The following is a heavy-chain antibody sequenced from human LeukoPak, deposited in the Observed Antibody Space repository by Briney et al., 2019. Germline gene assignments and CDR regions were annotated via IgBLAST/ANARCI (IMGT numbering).Heavy chain of an antibody. CDR3: AKAPVTTCRGAYCYPFDY. J-gene: IGHJ4*02. CDR2: ISYDGSNK. V-gene: IGHV3-30*04. Sequence: PGGSPRLSCAASGFTFSSYAMHWVRQAPGKGLEWVAVISYDGSNKYYADSVKGRFTISRDNSKNTLFPQMNRLRPEDAAVYYCAKAPVTTCRGAYCYPFDYWGQGTLVTVSS. CDR1: GFTFSSYA. D-gene: IGHD2-21*01.